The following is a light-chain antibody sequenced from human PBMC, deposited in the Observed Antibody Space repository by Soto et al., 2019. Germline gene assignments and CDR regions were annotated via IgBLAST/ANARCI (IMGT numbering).Light chain of an antibody. J-gene: IGKJ1*01. CDR2: AAS. Sequence: EIVLMQSTGTLSVSPGERATLSCRSSQTLRRTYIAWYQQKPGQPPRLLIYAASTRATDVPARFSGGGSETEFTLTISSLQSEDFLAYFCQQYNIWPLWTFGQGTKVDIK. CDR1: QTLRRT. V-gene: IGKV3-15*01. CDR3: QQYNIWPLWT.